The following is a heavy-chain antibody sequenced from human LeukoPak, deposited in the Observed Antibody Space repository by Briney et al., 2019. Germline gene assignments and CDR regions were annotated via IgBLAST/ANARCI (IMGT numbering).Heavy chain of an antibody. CDR1: GVSISSYY. J-gene: IGHJ4*02. CDR3: ARDDSSGYYYAY. CDR2: IYYSGST. V-gene: IGHV4-59*01. Sequence: SETLSLTCTVSGVSISSYYWSWIRQPPGKGLEGIGYIYYSGSTDYNPSLKSRVTISVDTSKNQFSLKLSSVTAADTAVYYCARDDSSGYYYAYWGQGTLVTVSS. D-gene: IGHD3-22*01.